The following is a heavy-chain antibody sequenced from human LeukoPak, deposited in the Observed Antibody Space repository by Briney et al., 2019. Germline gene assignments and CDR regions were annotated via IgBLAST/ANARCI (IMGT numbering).Heavy chain of an antibody. CDR3: ATAAADSPFDY. V-gene: IGHV3-30*04. J-gene: IGHJ4*02. D-gene: IGHD6-13*01. CDR2: ISYDGSNK. CDR1: GFTFSSYA. Sequence: PGGSLRLSCAASGFTFSSYAMHWVRQAPGKGLEWVAVISYDGSNKYYADSVKGRFTISRDNSKNTLHLQMNSLRAEDTAVYYCATAAADSPFDYWGQGTLVTVSS.